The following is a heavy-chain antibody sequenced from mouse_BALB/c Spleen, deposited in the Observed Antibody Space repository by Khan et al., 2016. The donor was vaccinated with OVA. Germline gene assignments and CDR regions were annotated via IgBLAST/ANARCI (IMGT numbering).Heavy chain of an antibody. CDR1: GFTFSDYG. J-gene: IGHJ3*01. D-gene: IGHD1-2*01. CDR3: ARGGGTAPFAY. V-gene: IGHV5-15*02. Sequence: EVELVESGGGLVQPGGSRKLSCAASGFTFSDYGMAWVRQAPGKGPEWVAFISDLAYTFYYADTVTGRFTLSRGKGKHTRYLENGSLGAGDTAMYYGARGGGTAPFAYWGQGTLVTVSA. CDR2: ISDLAYTF.